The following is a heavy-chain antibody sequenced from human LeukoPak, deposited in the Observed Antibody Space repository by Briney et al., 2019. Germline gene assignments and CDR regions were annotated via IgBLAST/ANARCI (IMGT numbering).Heavy chain of an antibody. CDR2: ISSSSSYI. V-gene: IGHV3-21*01. D-gene: IGHD1-7*01. CDR1: GFTFSSYS. J-gene: IGHJ5*02. CDR3: ARLGNWNYGNNWFDP. Sequence: GGSLRLSCAASGFTFSSYSMNWVRQAPGKGLEWVSSISSSSSYIYYADSVKGRFTISRDNAKNSLYLQMNSLRAEDTAVYYCARLGNWNYGNNWFDPWGQGTLVAVSS.